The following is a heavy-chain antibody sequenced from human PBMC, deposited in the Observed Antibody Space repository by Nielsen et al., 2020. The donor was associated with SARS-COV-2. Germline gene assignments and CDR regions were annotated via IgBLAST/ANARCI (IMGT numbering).Heavy chain of an antibody. CDR1: GFTFSSYG. D-gene: IGHD4-11*01. CDR3: ARTGSSVTTFGVVT. V-gene: IGHV3-30*03. J-gene: IGHJ5*02. CDR2: ISYDGSNK. Sequence: GGSLRLSCAASGFTFSSYGMHWVRQAPGKGLEWVAVISYDGSNKYYADSVKGRFTISRDNAKNSLYLQMNSLRAEDTAVYYCARTGSSVTTFGVVTWGQGTLVTVSS.